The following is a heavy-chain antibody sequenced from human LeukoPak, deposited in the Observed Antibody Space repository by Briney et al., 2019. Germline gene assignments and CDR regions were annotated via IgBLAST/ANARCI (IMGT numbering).Heavy chain of an antibody. Sequence: GGSLRLSCAASGSSFSSYAMSWVRQAPGKGLEWVSGISGSGGSTYYADSVKGRFTISRDNSKNTLCLQMNSLRAEDTAIYYCAKRYSADSWGQGTLVTVSS. CDR1: GSSFSSYA. V-gene: IGHV3-23*01. CDR3: AKRYSADS. D-gene: IGHD2-15*01. J-gene: IGHJ4*02. CDR2: ISGSGGST.